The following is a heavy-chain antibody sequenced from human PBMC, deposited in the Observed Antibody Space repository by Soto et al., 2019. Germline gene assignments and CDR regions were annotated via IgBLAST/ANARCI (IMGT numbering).Heavy chain of an antibody. Sequence: SETLSLTCAVYGGSFSGYYWSWIRQPPGKGLEWIGEINHSGSTNYNPSLKSRVTISVDTSKNQFSLKLRSVTAADTAVYYLARGNYDFWRGYYPHRDNWFDPWGQGTLVTVSS. CDR2: INHSGST. V-gene: IGHV4-34*01. CDR1: GGSFSGYY. J-gene: IGHJ5*02. CDR3: ARGNYDFWRGYYPHRDNWFDP. D-gene: IGHD3-3*01.